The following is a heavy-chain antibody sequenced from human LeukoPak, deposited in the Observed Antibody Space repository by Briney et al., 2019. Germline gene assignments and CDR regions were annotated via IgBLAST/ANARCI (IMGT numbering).Heavy chain of an antibody. CDR3: AKEGYYDSSGYYTFDY. V-gene: IGHV3-23*01. CDR1: GFTFSTYA. J-gene: IGHJ4*02. CDR2: ISGSGGST. D-gene: IGHD3-22*01. Sequence: GGSLRLSCAASGFTFSTYAMSWVRQAPGKGLEWVSAISGSGGSTYYADSVKGRFTISRDNSKNTLYLQMNSLRAEDTAVYYCAKEGYYDSSGYYTFDYWGQGTLVTVSS.